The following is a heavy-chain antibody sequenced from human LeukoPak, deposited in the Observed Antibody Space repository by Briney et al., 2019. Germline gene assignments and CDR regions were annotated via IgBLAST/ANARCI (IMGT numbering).Heavy chain of an antibody. J-gene: IGHJ6*03. CDR3: ARDPYSGDYGPYYYYYMDV. D-gene: IGHD1-26*01. CDR1: GFTFSTYW. V-gene: IGHV3-21*01. Sequence: GGSLRLSCAASGFTFSTYWMSWVRQAPGKALEWVSSITSSSTYTYYADSVKGRYTISRDNAKNSLYLQMNGLRAEDTAVYYCARDPYSGDYGPYYYYYMDVWGKGTTVTISS. CDR2: ITSSSTYT.